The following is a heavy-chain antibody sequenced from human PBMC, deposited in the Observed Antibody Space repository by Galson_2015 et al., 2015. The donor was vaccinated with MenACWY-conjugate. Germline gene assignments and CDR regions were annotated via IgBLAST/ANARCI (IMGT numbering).Heavy chain of an antibody. CDR2: INTETGNP. V-gene: IGHV7-4-1*02. CDR1: GYTFTRYA. Sequence: SVKVSCKASGYTFTRYAMNWVRQAPGQGLEWMGWINTETGNPTYAQGFTGRFVFSLDTSVSAAYLQISSLQAEDTAVYYCARTLAVTGSTINWFDPWGQGTLVTVSS. D-gene: IGHD6-19*01. J-gene: IGHJ5*02. CDR3: ARTLAVTGSTINWFDP.